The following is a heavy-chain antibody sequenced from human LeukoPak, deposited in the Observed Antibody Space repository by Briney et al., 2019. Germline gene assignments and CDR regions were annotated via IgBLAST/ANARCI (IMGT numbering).Heavy chain of an antibody. CDR3: AREYPKGGSYRFDL. J-gene: IGHJ5*02. D-gene: IGHD1-26*01. CDR1: GASFSGYS. V-gene: IGHV4-34*01. Sequence: PSGTLSLTFAVYGASFSGYSWSGIRPPPGKGREGVGEINHSGSTNYNPSLKRRVTISVDTSKNYFSLKLSSVTAADTAVYYCAREYPKGGSYRFDLWGQGTLVTVSS. CDR2: INHSGST.